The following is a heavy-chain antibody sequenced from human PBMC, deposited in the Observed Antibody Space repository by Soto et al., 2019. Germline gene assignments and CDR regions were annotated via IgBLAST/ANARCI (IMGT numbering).Heavy chain of an antibody. J-gene: IGHJ4*02. V-gene: IGHV3-33*01. CDR1: GFTFSSYG. CDR2: IWYDGSTK. CDR3: ARDNDDSSGYSHYCDY. D-gene: IGHD3-22*01. Sequence: QVQLVESGGGVVQPGRSLRLSCAASGFTFSSYGMHWVRQAPGKGLEWVAVIWYDGSTKYYADSVKGRFTISRDNSKNTLYLQINSLRAEDTAVYYCARDNDDSSGYSHYCDYWGQGTLVTVSS.